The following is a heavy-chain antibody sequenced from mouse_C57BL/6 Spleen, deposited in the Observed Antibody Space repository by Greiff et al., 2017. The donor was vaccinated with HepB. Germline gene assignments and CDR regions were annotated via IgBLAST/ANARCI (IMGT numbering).Heavy chain of an antibody. J-gene: IGHJ3*01. D-gene: IGHD2-4*01. CDR1: GYAFSSSW. CDR2: IYPGDGDT. Sequence: QVQLQQSGPELVKPGASVKISCKASGYAFSSSWLNWVKQRHGKGLEWIGRIYPGDGDTNYNGKFKGKATLTADKSSSTAYMQLSSLTSEDSAVYFCAGPSYYDYDDGPWFAYWGQGTLVTVTA. CDR3: AGPSYYDYDDGPWFAY. V-gene: IGHV1-82*01.